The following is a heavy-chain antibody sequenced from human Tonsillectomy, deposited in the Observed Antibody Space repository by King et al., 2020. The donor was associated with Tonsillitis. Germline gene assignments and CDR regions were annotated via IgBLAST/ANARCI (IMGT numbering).Heavy chain of an antibody. Sequence: VQLVESGGGLVQPGGSLRLSCAGSGFTFDKYAMAWVRQAPGKGLQWVSTINPNGKNRHYPDSVKGRFTISRDNSRKTVFLQLNGRGADDTAVYYCATDVGAVMFCYWGQGTPVTVSS. CDR3: ATDVGAVMFCY. V-gene: IGHV3-23*04. J-gene: IGHJ4*02. CDR2: INPNGKNR. D-gene: IGHD1-26*01. CDR1: GFTFDKYA.